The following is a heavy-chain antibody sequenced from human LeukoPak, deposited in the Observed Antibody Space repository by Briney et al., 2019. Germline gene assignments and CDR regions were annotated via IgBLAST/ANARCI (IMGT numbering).Heavy chain of an antibody. V-gene: IGHV1-2*02. D-gene: IGHD6-13*01. CDR2: INPNSGGT. Sequence: GASVKVSCKASGGTFSSYAISWVRQAPGQGLEWMGWINPNSGGTNYAQKFQGRVTMTRDTSISTAYMELSRLRSDDTAVYYCARDPEPYSSSRYGDYFDYWGQGTLVTVSS. CDR1: GGTFSSYA. CDR3: ARDPEPYSSSRYGDYFDY. J-gene: IGHJ4*02.